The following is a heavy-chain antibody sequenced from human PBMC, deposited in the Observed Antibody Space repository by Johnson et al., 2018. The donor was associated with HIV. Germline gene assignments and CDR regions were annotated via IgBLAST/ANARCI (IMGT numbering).Heavy chain of an antibody. CDR2: ISGSGGST. CDR1: GFTFSDYC. CDR3: TTDSLDGGGDCSSPIRGQQDAFDI. D-gene: IGHD2-21*02. Sequence: VQLVESGGGVVQPGRSLRLSCAASGFTFSDYCMSWIRQAPGKGLEWVSAISGSGGSTYYADSVKGRFTISRDNSKNTLYPQMNSLKTEDTAVYYCTTDSLDGGGDCSSPIRGQQDAFDIWGQGTVVTVSS. J-gene: IGHJ3*02. V-gene: IGHV3-23*04.